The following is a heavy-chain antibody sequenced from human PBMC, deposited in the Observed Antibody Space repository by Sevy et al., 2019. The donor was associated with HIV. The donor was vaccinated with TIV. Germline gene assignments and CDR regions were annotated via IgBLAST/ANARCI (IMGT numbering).Heavy chain of an antibody. D-gene: IGHD2-2*03. CDR3: ARGGGGYCSSTSCHVYY. J-gene: IGHJ4*02. Sequence: SETLSLTCAVSGGSISSSNWWNWVRQPPGKGLEWIGEIYHSGSTNRNPSLKSRVTISLDKSKNQFSLKLSSVTAADTAVYYCARGGGGYCSSTSCHVYYWGQGTLVTVSS. CDR2: IYHSGST. V-gene: IGHV4-4*02. CDR1: GGSISSSNW.